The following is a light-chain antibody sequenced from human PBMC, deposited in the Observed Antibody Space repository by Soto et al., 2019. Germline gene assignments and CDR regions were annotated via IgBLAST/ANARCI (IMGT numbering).Light chain of an antibody. CDR2: DGS. CDR1: SSDIGNYKL. Sequence: QAGLTQPAPLSGVPGQSITLSCTGTSSDIGNYKLFSWYQHHPVKVPKLMIYDGSKRPSGVSNRFSGSKSGNTASLTISVLQAEDECDYYCCSYATTSTYVFGTGTKVTVL. J-gene: IGLJ1*01. V-gene: IGLV2-23*01. CDR3: CSYATTSTYV.